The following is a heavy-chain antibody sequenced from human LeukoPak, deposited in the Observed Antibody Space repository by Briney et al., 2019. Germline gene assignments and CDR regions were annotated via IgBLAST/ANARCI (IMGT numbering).Heavy chain of an antibody. D-gene: IGHD1/OR15-1a*01. V-gene: IGHV3-23*01. CDR1: GFTFRSYG. J-gene: IGHJ4*02. Sequence: PGGSLRLSCAASGFTFRSYGMSWVRQAPGKGLEWVSGISDSGGGTYYADSVQGRFTISRDNSKNTLYLQMTSLRAEDTAIYYCAKDRGGGLTNFDFWGQGTRVTVSA. CDR2: ISDSGGGT. CDR3: AKDRGGGLTNFDF.